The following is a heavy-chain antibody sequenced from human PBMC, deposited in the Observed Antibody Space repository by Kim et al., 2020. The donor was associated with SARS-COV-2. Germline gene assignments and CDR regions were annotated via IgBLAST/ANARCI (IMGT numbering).Heavy chain of an antibody. CDR3: AKDPDNVLLWFGEPYYYYGMDV. Sequence: GGSLRLSCAASGFTFSSYAMSWVRQAPGKGLEWVSAISGSGGSTYYADSVKGRFTISRDNSKNTLYLQMNSLRAEDTAVYYCAKDPDNVLLWFGEPYYYYGMDVWGQGTTVTVSS. CDR2: ISGSGGST. D-gene: IGHD3-10*01. V-gene: IGHV3-23*01. J-gene: IGHJ6*02. CDR1: GFTFSSYA.